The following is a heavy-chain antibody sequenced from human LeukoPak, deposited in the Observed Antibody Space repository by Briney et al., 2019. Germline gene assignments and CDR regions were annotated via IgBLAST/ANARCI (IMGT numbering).Heavy chain of an antibody. D-gene: IGHD4-17*01. V-gene: IGHV4-59*11. Sequence: PSETLSLTCSVSGGSISSHYWSWIRQPPGKGLEWIAYIYYSGSTKYNPSLKSRVTISVDTSKNQFSLKLSSVTAADTAVYYCARGGTTVTPGLLWFDPWGQGTLVTVSS. CDR2: IYYSGST. J-gene: IGHJ5*02. CDR1: GGSISSHY. CDR3: ARGGTTVTPGLLWFDP.